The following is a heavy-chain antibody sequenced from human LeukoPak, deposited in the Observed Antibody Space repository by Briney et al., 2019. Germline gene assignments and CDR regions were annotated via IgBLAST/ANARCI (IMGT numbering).Heavy chain of an antibody. CDR2: INHSGST. CDR3: ARGLYYFDY. J-gene: IGHJ4*02. CDR1: GVSFSGYY. V-gene: IGHV4-34*01. Sequence: PSETLSLTCAVYGVSFSGYYWSWIRRPPGKGLEWIGEINHSGSTNYNPSLKSRVTISVDTSKNQFSLKLSSVTAADTAVYYCARGLYYFDYWGQGTLVTVSS.